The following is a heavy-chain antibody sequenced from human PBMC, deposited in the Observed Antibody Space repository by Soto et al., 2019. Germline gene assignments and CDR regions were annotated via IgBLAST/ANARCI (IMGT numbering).Heavy chain of an antibody. CDR2: ISGSGFKI. J-gene: IGHJ3*02. D-gene: IGHD6-13*01. V-gene: IGHV3-48*01. CDR3: AKIAAAGDAFDI. CDR1: GITFNNYD. Sequence: PGGSLRLSCAASGITFNNYDMSWVRQAPWKGLEWVSYISGSGFKIYYADSVKGRFTISRDNADNSMYLQMNSLRAEDTAMYYCAKIAAAGDAFDIWGQGTMVTVSS.